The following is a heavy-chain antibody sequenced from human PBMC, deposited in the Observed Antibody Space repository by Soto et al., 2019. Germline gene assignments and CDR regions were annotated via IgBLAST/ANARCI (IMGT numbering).Heavy chain of an antibody. V-gene: IGHV1-2*04. D-gene: IGHD2-21*02. CDR3: ARGRKVVATPARDDWFDT. Sequence: QVQLVQSGAEVRRPGASVRVSCKASGYSFIDYYINWVRQAPGQGLEWMGWINPKDGATKPAQKCQDWVTMTSDTSHTTAYLDLRSDDTAVYYCARGRKVVATPARDDWFDTWGQGTLVTVSS. CDR1: GYSFIDYY. J-gene: IGHJ5*02. CDR2: INPKDGAT.